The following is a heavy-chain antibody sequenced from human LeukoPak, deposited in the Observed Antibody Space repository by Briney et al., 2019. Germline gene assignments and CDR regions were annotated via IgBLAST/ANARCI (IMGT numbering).Heavy chain of an antibody. Sequence: SVKVSCKASGGTFSNYAISWVRQAPGQGLEWMGGIIPIFGTANYAQKFQGRVTITTDEYTSTTYMELSSLRSEDTAVYYCARDRATTVTKSFAFDIWGQGTMVTVSS. J-gene: IGHJ3*02. V-gene: IGHV1-69*05. CDR1: GGTFSNYA. CDR2: IIPIFGTA. CDR3: ARDRATTVTKSFAFDI. D-gene: IGHD4-17*01.